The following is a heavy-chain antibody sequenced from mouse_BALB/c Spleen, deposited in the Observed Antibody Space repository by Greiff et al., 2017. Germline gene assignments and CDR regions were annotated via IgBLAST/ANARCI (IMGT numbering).Heavy chain of an antibody. J-gene: IGHJ1*01. CDR2: IDPANGNT. Sequence: VQLQQSGAELVKPGASVKLSCTASGFNIKDTYMHWVKQRPEQGLEWIGRIDPANGNTKYDPKFQGKATITADTSPNTAYLQLSSLTSEDTAFYYCARSRYDCYFDVWGAGTTVTVSS. CDR3: ARSRYDCYFDV. CDR1: GFNIKDTY. V-gene: IGHV14-3*02. D-gene: IGHD2-14*01.